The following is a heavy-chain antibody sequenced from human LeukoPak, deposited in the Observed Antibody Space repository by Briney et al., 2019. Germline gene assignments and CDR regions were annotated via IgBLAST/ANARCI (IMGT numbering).Heavy chain of an antibody. V-gene: IGHV1-18*01. J-gene: IGHJ5*02. CDR2: ISAYNGNT. Sequence: ASVKVSCKASGYTFTSYGISWVRQAPGQGLEWMGWISAYNGNTNYAQKLQGRVTMTEDTSTDTAYMELSSLRSEDTAVYYCARDLGSVQLWFRVIKFDPWGQGTLVTVSS. CDR3: ARDLGSVQLWFRVIKFDP. CDR1: GYTFTSYG. D-gene: IGHD5-18*01.